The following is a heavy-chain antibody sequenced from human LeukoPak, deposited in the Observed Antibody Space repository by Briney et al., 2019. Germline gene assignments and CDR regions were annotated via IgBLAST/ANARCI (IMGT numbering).Heavy chain of an antibody. Sequence: GGSLRLSCAVSGFTFSTYSMNWVRRAPGKGLEWVSYISSSSSTIYYADSVKGRFTISRDNAKNSLYLQMNSLRGEDTAVYYCAKDSDYYHSSGYYYAYFQHWGQGTLVTVSS. CDR1: GFTFSTYS. CDR2: ISSSSSTI. V-gene: IGHV3-48*01. J-gene: IGHJ1*01. D-gene: IGHD3-22*01. CDR3: AKDSDYYHSSGYYYAYFQH.